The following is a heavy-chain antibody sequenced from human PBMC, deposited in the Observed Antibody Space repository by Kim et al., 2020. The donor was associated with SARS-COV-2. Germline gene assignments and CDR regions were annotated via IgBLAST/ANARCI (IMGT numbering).Heavy chain of an antibody. Sequence: VAVISYDGSNKYYADSVKGRFTISRDNSKNTLYLQMNSLRAEDTAVFYCAKDDYDYVWVSYRLFDYWGQGTLVTVSS. J-gene: IGHJ4*02. D-gene: IGHD3-16*02. CDR3: AKDDYDYVWVSYRLFDY. CDR2: ISYDGSNK. V-gene: IGHV3-30*18.